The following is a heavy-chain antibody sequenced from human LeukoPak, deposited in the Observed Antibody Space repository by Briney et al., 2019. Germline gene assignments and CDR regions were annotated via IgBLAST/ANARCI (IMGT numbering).Heavy chain of an antibody. CDR3: ARGYCTTTSCYFPLKGFDP. CDR1: GGSISSGGYY. J-gene: IGHJ5*02. CDR2: MYYTGRT. D-gene: IGHD2-2*01. V-gene: IGHV4-31*03. Sequence: SETLSLTCTVSGGSISSGGYYWSWIRQHPGKGLEWIGYMYYTGRTFYNPSLKSRVTMSVDTSKNQFSLRLSSVTAADTAVYYCARGYCTTTSCYFPLKGFDPWGQGTLVTVSS.